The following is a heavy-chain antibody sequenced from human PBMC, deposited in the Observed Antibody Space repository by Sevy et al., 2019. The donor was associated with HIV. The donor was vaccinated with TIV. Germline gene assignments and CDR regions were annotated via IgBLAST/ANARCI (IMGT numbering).Heavy chain of an antibody. CDR3: ARDAGIYGSPWWFDP. D-gene: IGHD3-10*01. Sequence: ASVKVSCQASGYTFRHYWIHWMRQAPGQGPEWMGWINPNNGDTLYAQTFQGRVTMTRDISISAAYMELNWLSSDDTAVYYCARDAGIYGSPWWFDPWGQGTLVTVSS. V-gene: IGHV1-2*02. J-gene: IGHJ5*02. CDR2: INPNNGDT. CDR1: GYTFRHYW.